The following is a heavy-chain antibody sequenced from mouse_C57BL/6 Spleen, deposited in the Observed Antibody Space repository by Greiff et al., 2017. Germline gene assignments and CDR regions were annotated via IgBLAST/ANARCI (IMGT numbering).Heavy chain of an antibody. V-gene: IGHV1-69*01. J-gene: IGHJ2*01. CDR3: SRWNGNFDY. D-gene: IGHD2-1*01. CDR2: IDPSDSYT. CDR1: GYTFTSYW. Sequence: QVQLQQPGAELVMPGASVKLSCKASGYTFTSYWMHWVKQRPGQGLEWIGEIDPSDSYTNYNHKFKGKSTLTVDKSSSPAYMQISSLKSEASAVYYCSRWNGNFDYWGQGTTLTVSS.